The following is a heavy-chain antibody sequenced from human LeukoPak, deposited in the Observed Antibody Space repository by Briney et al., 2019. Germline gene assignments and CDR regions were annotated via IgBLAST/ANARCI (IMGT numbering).Heavy chain of an antibody. CDR3: AKSNGYGLVDI. CDR1: GGSFSGYY. CDR2: INHSGST. J-gene: IGHJ3*02. Sequence: PSETLSLTCAVYGGSFSGYYWSWIRQPPGKGLEWIGEINHSGSTNYNPSLKSRVTISVDASKNQFSLKLSSVTAADTAVYYCAKSNGYGLVDIWGQGTMVTVSS. V-gene: IGHV4-34*01. D-gene: IGHD3-10*01.